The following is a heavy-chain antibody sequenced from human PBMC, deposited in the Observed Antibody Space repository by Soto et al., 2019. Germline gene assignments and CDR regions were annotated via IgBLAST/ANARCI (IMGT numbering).Heavy chain of an antibody. Sequence: SVKVSCKASGGSFKSYAISWVRQAPGQGLEWLGGIMPIFGTADYAQKFQGRVTITADESTSTAYMELSSLRSEDTAVYYCAREPLGIAAAGENWFDPWGQGTLVTVSS. D-gene: IGHD6-13*01. CDR1: GGSFKSYA. CDR2: IMPIFGTA. J-gene: IGHJ5*02. V-gene: IGHV1-69*13. CDR3: AREPLGIAAAGENWFDP.